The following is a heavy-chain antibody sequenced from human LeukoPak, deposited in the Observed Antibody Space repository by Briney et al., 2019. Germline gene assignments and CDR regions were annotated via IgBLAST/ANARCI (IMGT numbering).Heavy chain of an antibody. D-gene: IGHD5-18*01. CDR3: ATIGYSYGYVAFAI. Sequence: PGGSLRLSCAASGFTFSSYSMNWVRQAPGKGLEWVSSISSSSSYIYYADSVKGRFTISRDNAKNSLYLQMNSLRAEDTAEYYCATIGYSYGYVAFAIWGQGTMVTVSS. J-gene: IGHJ3*02. CDR1: GFTFSSYS. V-gene: IGHV3-21*01. CDR2: ISSSSSYI.